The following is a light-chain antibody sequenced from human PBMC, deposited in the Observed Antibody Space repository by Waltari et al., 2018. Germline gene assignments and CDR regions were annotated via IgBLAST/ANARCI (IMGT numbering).Light chain of an antibody. V-gene: IGLV4-69*01. CDR1: SGYSGFA. CDR2: VNSDGSH. J-gene: IGLJ2*01. Sequence: QLVLTPSPSASASLGASVTLTCPLSSGYSGFAITWHQQQPEKGPRYLMKVNSDGSHTRGDGIPDRFSASTSGAERHLTISSLQSEDEADYYCQTWGNGFRIFGGGTKLTV. CDR3: QTWGNGFRI.